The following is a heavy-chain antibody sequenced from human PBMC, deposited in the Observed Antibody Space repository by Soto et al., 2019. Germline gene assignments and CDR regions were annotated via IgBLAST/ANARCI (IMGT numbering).Heavy chain of an antibody. CDR1: GFTFSSYS. CDR2: ISSSGSYI. D-gene: IGHD5-18*01. V-gene: IGHV3-21*06. J-gene: IGHJ4*02. CDR3: ATLFSCGYYPDY. Sequence: GGSLRLSCAASGFTFSSYSMNWVRQAPGKGLEWVSSISSSGSYIYYAHSVTGRFTISRDNAKNSLYLQMNTLRAEDTAVYYCATLFSCGYYPDYWGQRTLVTVSS.